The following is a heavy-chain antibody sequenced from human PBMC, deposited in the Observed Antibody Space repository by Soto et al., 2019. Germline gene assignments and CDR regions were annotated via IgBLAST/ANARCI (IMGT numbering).Heavy chain of an antibody. CDR1: GYSFTSYW. CDR2: IDPSDSYT. V-gene: IGHV5-10-1*01. D-gene: IGHD1-1*01. CDR3: ARRAGLQYNGFAP. J-gene: IGHJ5*02. Sequence: PGESLKISCKGSGYSFTSYWISWVRQMPGKGLEWMGRIDPSDSYTNYSPSFQGHVTISADKSISTAYLQWSSLKASDTAIYYCARRAGLQYNGFAPWGQGTLVTVSS.